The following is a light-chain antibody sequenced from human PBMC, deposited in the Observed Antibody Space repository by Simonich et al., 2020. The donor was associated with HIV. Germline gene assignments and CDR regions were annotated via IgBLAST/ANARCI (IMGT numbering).Light chain of an antibody. CDR3: QQYGGT. CDR2: DAS. V-gene: IGKV3D-20*01. CDR1: QSVSSSY. J-gene: IGKJ4*01. Sequence: EIVLTQSAGTLSLFPGERATLSCRASQSVSSSYLAWYQQKPGLAPRLLIYDASSRATGIPDRVSGSGSGTDFTLTISRLEPEDFAVYYCQQYGGTFGGGTKVEIK.